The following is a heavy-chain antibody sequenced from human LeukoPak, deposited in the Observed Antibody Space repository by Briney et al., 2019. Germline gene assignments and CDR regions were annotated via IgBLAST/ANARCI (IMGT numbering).Heavy chain of an antibody. CDR1: GFTFSSYW. CDR3: AREGPDAFDI. J-gene: IGHJ3*02. CDR2: IRQDGSEK. Sequence: QPGGSLRLSCAASGFTFSSYWMSWVRQAPGKGLEWVANIRQDGSEKDYVDSVKGRFTISRDNAKNSLYLQMNSLRTEDTAVYYCAREGPDAFDIWGQGTMVTVSS. V-gene: IGHV3-7*01.